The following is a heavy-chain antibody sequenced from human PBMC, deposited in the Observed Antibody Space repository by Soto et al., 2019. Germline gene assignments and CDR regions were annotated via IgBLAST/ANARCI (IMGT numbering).Heavy chain of an antibody. D-gene: IGHD6-13*01. Sequence: SETLSLTCTVSGGSISSYFYIWVRQPPGKGLEWVGSVYYTGTTDYNPSLKSRVTISVDTSKTQFSLNLRSVTAADTAVYYCARDLAAVPRAFDYWGRGTLVTISS. J-gene: IGHJ4*02. CDR3: ARDLAAVPRAFDY. CDR1: GGSISSYF. V-gene: IGHV4-59*01. CDR2: VYYTGTT.